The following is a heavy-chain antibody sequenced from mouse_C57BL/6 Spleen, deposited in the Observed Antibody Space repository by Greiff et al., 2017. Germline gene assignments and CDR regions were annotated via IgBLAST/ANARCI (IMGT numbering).Heavy chain of an antibody. J-gene: IGHJ3*01. CDR3: VRQEDDHGPFAY. CDR1: GFSFNTYA. CDR2: IRSKSNNYAT. V-gene: IGHV10-1*01. Sequence: EVQVVESGGGLVQPKGSLKLSCAASGFSFNTYAMNWVRQAPGKGLEWVARIRSKSNNYATYYADSVKDRFTISRDDSESMLYLQMNNLKTEDTAMYYCVRQEDDHGPFAYWGQGTLVTVSA. D-gene: IGHD2-4*01.